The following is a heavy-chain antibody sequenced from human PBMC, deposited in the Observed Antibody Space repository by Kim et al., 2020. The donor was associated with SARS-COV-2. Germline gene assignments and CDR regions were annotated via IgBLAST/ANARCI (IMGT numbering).Heavy chain of an antibody. J-gene: IGHJ4*02. D-gene: IGHD3-22*01. Sequence: DSVQGRFTISRDNSENTLHLQMNSLRADDTALYYCANDLSRDSIFHRGADSWGQGTLVTVSS. CDR3: ANDLSRDSIFHRGADS. V-gene: IGHV3-33*06.